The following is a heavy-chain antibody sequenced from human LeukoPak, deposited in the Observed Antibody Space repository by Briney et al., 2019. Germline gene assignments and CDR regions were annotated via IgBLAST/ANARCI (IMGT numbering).Heavy chain of an antibody. Sequence: GGSLRLSCAASGFTFNSAWMTWVRQAPGKGLEWVGQIQSGGTTDYAAPVKDRFTISRDDSKSTLYLQMNSLKTDDTAVYYCTTNNYADYMPDYWGQGTLVTVSS. V-gene: IGHV3-15*01. D-gene: IGHD4-17*01. J-gene: IGHJ4*02. CDR3: TTNNYADYMPDY. CDR1: GFTFNSAW. CDR2: IQSGGTT.